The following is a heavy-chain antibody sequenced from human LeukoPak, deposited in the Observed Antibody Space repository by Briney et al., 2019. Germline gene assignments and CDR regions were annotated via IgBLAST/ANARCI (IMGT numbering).Heavy chain of an antibody. J-gene: IGHJ4*02. CDR2: INHSGST. CDR1: GGSFSGYY. D-gene: IGHD5-18*01. Sequence: PSETLSLTCAVYGGSFSGYYWSWIRQPPGKGLEWIGEINHSGSTNYNPSLKSRVTISVDTSKNQFSLKLSSVTAADTALYYCAKDRSDTDMVYVFDYWGQGTLVTVSS. V-gene: IGHV4-34*01. CDR3: AKDRSDTDMVYVFDY.